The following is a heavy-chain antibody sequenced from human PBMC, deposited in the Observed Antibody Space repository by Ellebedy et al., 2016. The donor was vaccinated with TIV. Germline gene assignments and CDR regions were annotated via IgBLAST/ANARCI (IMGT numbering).Heavy chain of an antibody. CDR2: INQDGSEK. Sequence: PGGSLRLSCAASGFTFRNYWMNWVRQAPGKGLEWVANINQDGSEKYNVDSVKGRFTISRDNAKNSLYLQMNSLRAEDTAVYYCAAALIVGANGRNMDVWGQGTTVTVSS. V-gene: IGHV3-7*01. CDR1: GFTFRNYW. J-gene: IGHJ6*02. CDR3: AAALIVGANGRNMDV. D-gene: IGHD1-26*01.